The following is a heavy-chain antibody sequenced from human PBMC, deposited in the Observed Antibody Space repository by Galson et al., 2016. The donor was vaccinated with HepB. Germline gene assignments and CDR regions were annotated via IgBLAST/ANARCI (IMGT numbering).Heavy chain of an antibody. CDR2: IWQDGSNK. CDR1: GFSFSIYG. CDR3: ASTSEDYGDFDAFDI. J-gene: IGHJ3*02. V-gene: IGHV3-33*01. Sequence: SLRLSCAASGFSFSIYGMHWVRQAPGKGLEWVALIWQDGSNKYYADSVKGRYTISRDNSKNTVYLQMNSLRAEDTAVYYCASTSEDYGDFDAFDIWGQGTMVTVSS. D-gene: IGHD4-17*01.